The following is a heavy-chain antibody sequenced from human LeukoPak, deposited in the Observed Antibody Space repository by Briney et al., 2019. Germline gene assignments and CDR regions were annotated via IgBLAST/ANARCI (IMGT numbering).Heavy chain of an antibody. D-gene: IGHD6-19*01. CDR3: AKGYSSGWYYFDN. V-gene: IGHV3-23*01. CDR1: GFTFSTYA. J-gene: IGHJ4*02. Sequence: QPGGSLRLSCAASGFTFSTYAMSWVRQAPGKGLEWVPAISGSGGSTNYADSVKGQFTISRDNSKNTLYLEMNSLSAEDTAVYYCAKGYSSGWYYFDNWGQGTLVTVSS. CDR2: ISGSGGST.